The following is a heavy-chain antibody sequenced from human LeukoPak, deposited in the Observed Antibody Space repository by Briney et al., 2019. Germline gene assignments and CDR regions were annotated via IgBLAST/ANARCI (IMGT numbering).Heavy chain of an antibody. Sequence: GGSLQISCQGSGSSFNTYWIGWVRQLPGKGLEGMGIIYPGGSATKYRPSFQGHVTISADKSISPAYLQWSSLKAPDTAMYYCARRDYFDSRGFSFDFWGQGTLVTVSS. V-gene: IGHV5-51*01. J-gene: IGHJ4*02. CDR2: IYPGGSAT. CDR1: GSSFNTYW. D-gene: IGHD3-22*01. CDR3: ARRDYFDSRGFSFDF.